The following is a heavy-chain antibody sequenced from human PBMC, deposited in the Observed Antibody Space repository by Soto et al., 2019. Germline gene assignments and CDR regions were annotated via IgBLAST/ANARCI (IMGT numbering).Heavy chain of an antibody. V-gene: IGHV3-33*01. D-gene: IGHD6-19*01. Sequence: QVQLVESGGGVVQPGRSLRLSCAASGFTFSSYGMHWVRQAPGKGLEWVAVIWYDGSNKYYADSVKGRFTISRDNSKNTLYLQMNSLRAEDTAVYYCARGVIAVAGFRLYNWFDPWGQGTLVTVSS. J-gene: IGHJ5*02. CDR1: GFTFSSYG. CDR2: IWYDGSNK. CDR3: ARGVIAVAGFRLYNWFDP.